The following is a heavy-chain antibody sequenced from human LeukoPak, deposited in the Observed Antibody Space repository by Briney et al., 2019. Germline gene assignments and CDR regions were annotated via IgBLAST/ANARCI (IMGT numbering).Heavy chain of an antibody. J-gene: IGHJ4*02. D-gene: IGHD2-2*02. V-gene: IGHV1-69*04. CDR3: ARAGADIVVVPAAIGASDY. Sequence: SVKVSCKASGGTFSSYAISWVRQAPGRGLEWMGRIIPILGIANYAQKFQGRVTITADKSTSTAYMELSSLRSEDTAVYYCARAGADIVVVPAAIGASDYWGQGTLVTVSS. CDR2: IIPILGIA. CDR1: GGTFSSYA.